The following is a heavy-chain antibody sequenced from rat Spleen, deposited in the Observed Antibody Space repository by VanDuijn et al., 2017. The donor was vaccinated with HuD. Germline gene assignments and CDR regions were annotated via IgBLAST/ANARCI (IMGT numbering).Heavy chain of an antibody. Sequence: EVQLVESGGGLVQPGGSLKLSCAASGFTFSNYGMAWVRQAPKKGLEWVAYISYDGGSTYYRDSVKGRFTISRDNAKSTLYLQMDSLRSEDTATYYCTTDNSGYEGDFDYWGQGVMVTVSS. D-gene: IGHD4-3*01. CDR3: TTDNSGYEGDFDY. CDR1: GFTFSNYG. J-gene: IGHJ2*01. CDR2: ISYDGGST. V-gene: IGHV5-20*01.